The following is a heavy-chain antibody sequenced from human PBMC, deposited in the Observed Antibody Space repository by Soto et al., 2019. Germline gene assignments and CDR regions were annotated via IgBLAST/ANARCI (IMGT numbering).Heavy chain of an antibody. CDR2: IRPDNGNR. J-gene: IGHJ1*01. CDR1: GYTFSTSG. CDR3: AGDTEANRYND. Sequence: QVQVLQSGPEVKRPGASVTVSCKTSGYTFSTSGISWVRQAPGQGLEWVGWIRPDNGNRKSAQRLQGRVTLTTGTTAKKAHMELRRLTSDGPALFYCAGDTEANRYNDWGPGTLVTVSS. V-gene: IGHV1-18*01. D-gene: IGHD1-20*01.